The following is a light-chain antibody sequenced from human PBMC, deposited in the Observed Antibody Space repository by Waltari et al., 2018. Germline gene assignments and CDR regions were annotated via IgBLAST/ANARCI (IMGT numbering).Light chain of an antibody. CDR1: SSDVGRYDL. CDR2: EVN. J-gene: IGLJ1*01. Sequence: QSALTQPASVSGSPGQSITVSCPGTSSDVGRYDLVSWYQQHPGKAPKLIIFEVNKRPSGVSYRFSGSKSGNTASLTISGLQTEDEADYYCCAYVGSDTYVFATGTQVTVL. V-gene: IGLV2-23*02. CDR3: CAYVGSDTYV.